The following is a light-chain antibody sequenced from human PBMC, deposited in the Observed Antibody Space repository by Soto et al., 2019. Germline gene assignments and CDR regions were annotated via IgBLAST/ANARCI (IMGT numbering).Light chain of an antibody. CDR2: DVS. Sequence: PGERGTLSCRASESVTTYLAWYQQKPGQAPRLLVYDVSNRATGIPARFSGGGSGTDFTLTISRLEPEDFAVYYCQQYGRSPFTFGPGTKVDI. CDR1: ESVTTY. CDR3: QQYGRSPFT. J-gene: IGKJ3*01. V-gene: IGKV3-20*01.